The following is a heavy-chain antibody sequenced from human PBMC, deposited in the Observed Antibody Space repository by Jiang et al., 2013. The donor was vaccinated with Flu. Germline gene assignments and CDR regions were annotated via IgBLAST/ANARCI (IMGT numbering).Heavy chain of an antibody. CDR3: ARDPNTFGLPDAFDI. V-gene: IGHV3-7*01. D-gene: IGHD3-16*01. Sequence: QLVESGGGLVKPGGSLRLSCAASGFTFSSYSMNWVRQAPGKGLEWVASIKSDESEKYYVDSVRGRFTISRDNAKTSLYLQMNGLRVEDTAVYYRARDPNTFGLPDAFDIWGQGTMVTVSS. CDR1: GFTFSSYS. CDR2: IKSDESEK. J-gene: IGHJ3*02.